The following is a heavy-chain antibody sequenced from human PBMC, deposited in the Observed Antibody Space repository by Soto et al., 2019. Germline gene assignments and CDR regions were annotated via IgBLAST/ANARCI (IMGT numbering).Heavy chain of an antibody. J-gene: IGHJ5*02. CDR3: AISLNYGGNLPWFAP. V-gene: IGHV1-69*13. Sequence: GASVKVSWKASGGTFSSYAISWVRQAPGQGLEWMGGIIPIFGTANYAQKFQGRVTITADESTSTAYMELSSLRSEDTAVYYCAISLNYGGNLPWFAPWGQGTLVTVSS. D-gene: IGHD4-17*01. CDR2: IIPIFGTA. CDR1: GGTFSSYA.